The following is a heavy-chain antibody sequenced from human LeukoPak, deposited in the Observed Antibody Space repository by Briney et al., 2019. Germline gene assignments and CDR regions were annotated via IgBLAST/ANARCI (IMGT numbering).Heavy chain of an antibody. CDR2: INPNSGGT. CDR1: GYTFTGYY. V-gene: IGHV1-2*02. J-gene: IGHJ3*02. D-gene: IGHD2-21*02. Sequence: ASVKVSCKASGYTFTGYYMHWVRQAPGQGLEWMGWINPNSGGTNYAQKFQGRVTMTRDTSTSTVYMELSSLRSEDTAVYYCARGHIVVVTGGYAFDIWGQGTMVTVSS. CDR3: ARGHIVVVTGGYAFDI.